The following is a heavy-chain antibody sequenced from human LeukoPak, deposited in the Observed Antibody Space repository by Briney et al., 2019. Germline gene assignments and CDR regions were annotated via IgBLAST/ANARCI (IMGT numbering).Heavy chain of an antibody. CDR3: AKGSVVVIATNYFDY. CDR1: GGSISSYY. CDR2: ISGSGTNT. J-gene: IGHJ4*02. D-gene: IGHD2-15*01. Sequence: ETLSLTCTVSGGSISSYYWSWVRQAPGKGLEWVSTISGSGTNTYYADSVKGRFTISRDNSKNTPYLQMNSLRAEDTAVYYCAKGSVVVIATNYFDYWGQGTLVTVSS. V-gene: IGHV3-23*01.